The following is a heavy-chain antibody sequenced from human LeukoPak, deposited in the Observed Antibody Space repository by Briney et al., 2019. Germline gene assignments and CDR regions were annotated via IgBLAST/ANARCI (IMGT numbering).Heavy chain of an antibody. J-gene: IGHJ3*02. V-gene: IGHV3-72*01. D-gene: IGHD3-16*01. CDR3: TRDGGNSGNTAFDI. CDR1: GFSLSDQF. CDR2: SRNRANSHTT. Sequence: GGPPRLSCAASGFSLSDQFMDWVRQAPGKGLEWIGRSRNRANSHTTEYAASVKGRLTISRDDSGNLMYLQMNSLKIEDTAVYFCTRDGGNSGNTAFDIWGQGTEVTVSS.